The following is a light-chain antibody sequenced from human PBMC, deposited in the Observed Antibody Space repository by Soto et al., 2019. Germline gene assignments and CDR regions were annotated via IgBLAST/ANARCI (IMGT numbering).Light chain of an antibody. CDR2: GNS. J-gene: IGLJ3*02. V-gene: IGLV1-40*01. CDR1: SSNIGAGYV. CDR3: QSYDSSLSGWV. Sequence: QSVLTQPPSVSGAPGQRVTISCTGSSSNIGAGYVVHWYQQLPGTAPKLLIYGNSNRPSGVPDRFSGSKSGTSASLAITGLQAEDEADYYSQSYDSSLSGWVFGGGTKVTVL.